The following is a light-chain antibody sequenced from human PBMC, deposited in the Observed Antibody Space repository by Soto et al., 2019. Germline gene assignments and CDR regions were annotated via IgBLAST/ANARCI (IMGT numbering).Light chain of an antibody. V-gene: IGKV1-5*03. CDR2: KAS. Sequence: DIQMTQSPSTLSASVGDRVTVTCRASQSVRDWVSWYQQQAGRAPRLLIYKASSLQSGVPSRFSGSGVGTEFTLTTSSLQPDYFAYYYCQQYYSYSPLTFGGGTNVDIK. J-gene: IGKJ4*01. CDR3: QQYYSYSPLT. CDR1: QSVRDW.